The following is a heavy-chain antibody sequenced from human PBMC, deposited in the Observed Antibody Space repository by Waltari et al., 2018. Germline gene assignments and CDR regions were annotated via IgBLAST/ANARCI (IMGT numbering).Heavy chain of an antibody. CDR2: IKQDGSQK. Sequence: EVQLVESGGGLVQPGGSLTLSCAASGFTFSGYWMSWFRQARGKGVEWVANIKQDGSQKYYVDSVKGRFTSSRDNAKNSLHLQMNSLRDEDTAIYYCARDHSVVAAGRLVIYWGQGTLVTVSS. CDR1: GFTFSGYW. CDR3: ARDHSVVAAGRLVIY. V-gene: IGHV3-7*01. J-gene: IGHJ4*02. D-gene: IGHD6-13*01.